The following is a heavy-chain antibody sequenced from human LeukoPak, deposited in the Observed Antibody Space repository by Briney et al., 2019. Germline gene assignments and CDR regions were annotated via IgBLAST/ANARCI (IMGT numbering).Heavy chain of an antibody. CDR2: ISYDGSNK. Sequence: QTGGSLRLSCAASGFTFSNYAMHWVRQAPGKGLEWVALISYDGSNKYFADSVKGRFTISRDNSKNTLYLQMNSLRAEDTAVYYCARDPQRVPAAIDYFDYWGQGTLVTVSS. J-gene: IGHJ4*02. D-gene: IGHD2-2*01. V-gene: IGHV3-30*04. CDR1: GFTFSNYA. CDR3: ARDPQRVPAAIDYFDY.